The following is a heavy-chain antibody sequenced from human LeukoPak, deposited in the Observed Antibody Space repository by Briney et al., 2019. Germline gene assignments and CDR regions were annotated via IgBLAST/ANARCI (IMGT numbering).Heavy chain of an antibody. CDR3: AGGYYDSSGYYIHAFDY. CDR1: GYSISSGYY. CDR2: IYYSGST. D-gene: IGHD3-22*01. V-gene: IGHV4-38-2*02. J-gene: IGHJ4*02. Sequence: NPSETLSLTCTVSGYSISSGYYWGWIRQPPGKGLEWIGSIYYSGSTYYNPSLKSRVTISVDTSKNQFSLKLSSVTAADTAVYYCAGGYYDSSGYYIHAFDYWGQGTLVTVSS.